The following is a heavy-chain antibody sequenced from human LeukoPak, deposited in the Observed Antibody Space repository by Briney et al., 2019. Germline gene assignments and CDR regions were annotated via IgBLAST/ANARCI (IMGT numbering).Heavy chain of an antibody. CDR2: IRAKAHGGTI. Sequence: GGSLRLSCAASGFTFINAWMAWVRQAPGKGLEWVGRIRAKAHGGTIEYAAPVKGRFTISRDDSKNTLYLQMNSLKTEDTAVYYCTTDGVGVEGATYDNWGQGTLVSVSS. D-gene: IGHD1-26*01. CDR1: GFTFINAW. V-gene: IGHV3-15*01. J-gene: IGHJ4*02. CDR3: TTDGVGVEGATYDN.